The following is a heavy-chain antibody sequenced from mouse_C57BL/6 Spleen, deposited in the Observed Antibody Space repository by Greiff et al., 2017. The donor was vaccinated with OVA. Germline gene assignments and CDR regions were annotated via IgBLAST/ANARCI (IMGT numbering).Heavy chain of an antibody. V-gene: IGHV1-69*01. J-gene: IGHJ3*01. CDR1: GYTFTSYW. CDR2: IDPSDSYT. Sequence: QVQLQQPGAELVMPGASVKLSCKASGYTFTSYWMHWVKQRPGQGLEWIGEIDPSDSYTNYNQKFKGKSTLTVDKSSSTAYMQLSSLTSEDSAVYYCARRDYYGSPWFADWGQGTLVTVSA. CDR3: ARRDYYGSPWFAD. D-gene: IGHD1-1*01.